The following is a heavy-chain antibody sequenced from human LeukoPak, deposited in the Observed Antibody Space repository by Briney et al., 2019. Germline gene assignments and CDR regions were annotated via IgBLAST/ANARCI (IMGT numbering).Heavy chain of an antibody. J-gene: IGHJ4*02. CDR2: ISAYNGNT. CDR1: GYTFTSYG. V-gene: IGHV1-18*01. CDR3: ARDQRYDSSGPFGL. D-gene: IGHD3-22*01. Sequence: GASVKVSCKASGYTFTSYGISWVRQAPGQGLEWMGWISAYNGNTNYAQKLQGRVTMTTDTSTSTAYMELRSLRSDDTAVYYCARDQRYDSSGPFGLWGQGTLVTVSS.